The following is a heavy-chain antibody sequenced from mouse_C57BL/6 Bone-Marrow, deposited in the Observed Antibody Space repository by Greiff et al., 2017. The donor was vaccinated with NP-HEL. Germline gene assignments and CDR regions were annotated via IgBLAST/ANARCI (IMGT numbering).Heavy chain of an antibody. CDR1: GFSFNTYA. CDR2: IRSKSNNYAT. J-gene: IGHJ1*03. V-gene: IGHV10-1*01. CDR3: AISYWYFDV. Sequence: EVHLVESGGGLVQPKGSLKLSCAASGFSFNTYAMNWVRQAPGKGLEWVARIRSKSNNYATYYADSVKDRFTISRDDSESMLYLQMNNLKTEDTAMYYCAISYWYFDVWGTGTTVTVSS.